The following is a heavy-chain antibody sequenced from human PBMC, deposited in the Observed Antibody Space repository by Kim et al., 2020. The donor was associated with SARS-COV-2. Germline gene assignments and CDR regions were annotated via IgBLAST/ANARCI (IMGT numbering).Heavy chain of an antibody. CDR3: TRDSGHPEAFDI. D-gene: IGHD6-19*01. J-gene: IGHJ3*02. CDR1: GFTFGDYG. Sequence: GGSLRLSCTASGFTFGDYGMTWFRQAPGKGLEWVGFIRRKAYGGTTEYAASVKGRFTVSRDDSKSIAYLQMNSLKTEDTAVYYCTRDSGHPEAFDIWGQGTMVTVS. CDR2: IRRKAYGGTT. V-gene: IGHV3-49*03.